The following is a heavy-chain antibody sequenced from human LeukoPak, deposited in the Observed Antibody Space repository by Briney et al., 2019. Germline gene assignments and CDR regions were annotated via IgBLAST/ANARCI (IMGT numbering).Heavy chain of an antibody. V-gene: IGHV3-23*01. D-gene: IGHD2-2*01. CDR2: FCVSDIST. CDR3: AKLLRASCYAGADF. CDR1: GFTFSTYA. J-gene: IGHJ4*02. Sequence: RGSLRLSCAASGFTFSTYAMSWVRQAPGKGLWWVSSFCVSDISTYYADSVKGRFTFSRDNSKNTLSLQMNSLRAEDTAVYYCAKLLRASCYAGADFWGQGTLVTVSS.